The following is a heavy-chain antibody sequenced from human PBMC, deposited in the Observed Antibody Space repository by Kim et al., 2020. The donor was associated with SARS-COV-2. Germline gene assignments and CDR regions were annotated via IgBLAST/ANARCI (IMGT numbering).Heavy chain of an antibody. CDR2: IYHSGST. Sequence: SETLSLTCAVSGGSISSSNWWSWVRQPPGKGLEWIGEIYHSGSTNYNPSLKSRVTISVDKSKNQFSLKLSSVTAADTAVYYCARVLGYCSSTSCPNLYYYYYGMDVWGQGTTVTVSS. D-gene: IGHD2-2*01. J-gene: IGHJ6*02. CDR3: ARVLGYCSSTSCPNLYYYYYGMDV. V-gene: IGHV4-4*02. CDR1: GGSISSSNW.